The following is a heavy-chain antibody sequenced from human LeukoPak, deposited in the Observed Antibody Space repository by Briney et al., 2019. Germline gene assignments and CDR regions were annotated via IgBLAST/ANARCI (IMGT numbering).Heavy chain of an antibody. Sequence: SETLSLTCTVSGGSMSSSSYYWGWIRQPPGKWLEWIGSIYYSGSTYYNPSLKSRVTISVDTSKNQFSLKLNSVTAADTAVYYCARGSRELYYFDYWGQGTLVTVSS. J-gene: IGHJ4*02. D-gene: IGHD1-7*01. CDR2: IYYSGST. CDR1: GGSMSSSSYY. V-gene: IGHV4-39*07. CDR3: ARGSRELYYFDY.